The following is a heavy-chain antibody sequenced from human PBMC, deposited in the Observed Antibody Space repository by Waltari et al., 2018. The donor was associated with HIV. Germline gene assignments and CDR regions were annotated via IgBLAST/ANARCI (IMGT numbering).Heavy chain of an antibody. J-gene: IGHJ6*02. Sequence: QGQLVESGGGVVQPGGSLRLSCAASGFNFSISGMHWVRQAPGKGLEWVTFIRYDGNTKYYADSVKGRFTISRDNSKNTLYLQMSSLRAEDTAVYYCAKELRSGYSYYYYGMDVWGQGTTVTVSS. CDR3: AKELRSGYSYYYYGMDV. CDR1: GFNFSISG. CDR2: IRYDGNTK. V-gene: IGHV3-30*02. D-gene: IGHD2-15*01.